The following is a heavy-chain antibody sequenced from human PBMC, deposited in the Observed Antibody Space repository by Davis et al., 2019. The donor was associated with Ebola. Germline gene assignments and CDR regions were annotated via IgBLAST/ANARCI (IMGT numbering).Heavy chain of an antibody. CDR2: IYPGDSDT. CDR3: ARLSSSSWFHGMDV. CDR1: GYSYTNYW. J-gene: IGHJ6*02. D-gene: IGHD6-13*01. V-gene: IGHV5-51*01. Sequence: GESLKISCQGSGYSYTNYWISWVRQMPGKGLEWMGIIYPGDSDTRYSPSFQGRVTISADKSISTAYLQWSSLKASDTAMYYCARLSSSSWFHGMDVWGQGTTVTVSS.